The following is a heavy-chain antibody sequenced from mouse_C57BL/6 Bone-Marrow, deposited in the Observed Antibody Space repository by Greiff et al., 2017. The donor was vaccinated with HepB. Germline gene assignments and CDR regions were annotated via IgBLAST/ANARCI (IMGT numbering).Heavy chain of an antibody. V-gene: IGHV1-81*01. J-gene: IGHJ2*01. CDR2: IYPRSGNT. CDR1: GYTFTSYG. Sequence: VQLQQSGAELARPGASVKLSCKASGYTFTSYGISWVKQRTGQGLEWIGEIYPRSGNTYYNEKFKGKATLTADKSSSTAYMELRSLTSEDSAVYFCGGVWLRPYYFDYWGQGTTLTVSS. CDR3: GGVWLRPYYFDY. D-gene: IGHD2-2*01.